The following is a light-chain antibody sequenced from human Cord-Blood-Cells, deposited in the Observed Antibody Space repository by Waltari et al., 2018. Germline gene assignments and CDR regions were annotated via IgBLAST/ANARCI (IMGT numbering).Light chain of an antibody. CDR2: GAS. Sequence: EIVMTQSPATLSVSPGERATLSCRASQSVSSNLAGYQQKPVQAPRLLIYGASTRATGIPARFSGSGSGTEFTLTISSLQSEDFAVYYCQQYNNWPPGTFGPGTKVDIK. CDR3: QQYNNWPPGT. J-gene: IGKJ3*01. V-gene: IGKV3-15*01. CDR1: QSVSSN.